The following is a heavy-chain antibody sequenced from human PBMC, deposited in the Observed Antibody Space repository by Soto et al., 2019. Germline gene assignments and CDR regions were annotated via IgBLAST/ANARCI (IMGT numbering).Heavy chain of an antibody. CDR3: ARAHDSGDVDY. V-gene: IGHV1-8*01. Sequence: QVQLVQSGAEVKEPGASVKVSCKSSGYIFSSHDINWVRQATGQGLEWMGSVNPNSGNTLYTRRFQGRVTMTSSPSISTAYMELSSLRFDDTAVYYCARAHDSGDVDYWGQGTLVTVSS. J-gene: IGHJ4*02. CDR1: GYIFSSHD. CDR2: VNPNSGNT. D-gene: IGHD4-17*01.